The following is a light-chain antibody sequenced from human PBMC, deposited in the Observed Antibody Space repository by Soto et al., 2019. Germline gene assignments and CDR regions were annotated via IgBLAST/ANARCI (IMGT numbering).Light chain of an antibody. CDR2: AAS. V-gene: IGKV1-39*01. J-gene: IGKJ1*01. Sequence: DIQMTQSPSSLSASVGDRVTITCRASQSISSYLNWYQQKPGKAPKLLIYAASSLQSGVPSRFSGSGSGTDFTPTISSLQPEDFATYYYQQCYSTPWTFGQGTKVDIK. CDR3: QQCYSTPWT. CDR1: QSISSY.